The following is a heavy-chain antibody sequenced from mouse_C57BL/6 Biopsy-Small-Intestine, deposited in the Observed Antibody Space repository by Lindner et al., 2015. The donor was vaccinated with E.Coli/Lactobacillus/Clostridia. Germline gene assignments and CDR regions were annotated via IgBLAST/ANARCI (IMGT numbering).Heavy chain of an antibody. CDR1: GFTFSSYG. Sequence: VQLQESGGDLVEPGGSLKLSCAASGFTFSSYGMSWVRQTPDKRLEWVATISSGGSYTYYPDSVKGRFTISRDNAKSTLYLQMSSLKSEDAAMYYCARHYYGSTPYAMDNWGQGTSVTVSS. V-gene: IGHV5-6*01. CDR2: ISSGGSYT. CDR3: ARHYYGSTPYAMDN. D-gene: IGHD1-1*01. J-gene: IGHJ4*01.